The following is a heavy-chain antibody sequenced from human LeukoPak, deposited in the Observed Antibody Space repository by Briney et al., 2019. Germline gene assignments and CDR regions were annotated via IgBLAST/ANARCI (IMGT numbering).Heavy chain of an antibody. D-gene: IGHD2-2*01. CDR2: IYPADSDT. Sequence: GESLKISCKGSGYSFTTYWSGWVRQMPGKGLEWLGIIYPADSDTRYSPSFQGQATISADKSINTAYLQWSSLKASDTAMYYCARRPYCTTTSCYDFDYWGQGTLVTVSS. J-gene: IGHJ4*02. V-gene: IGHV5-51*01. CDR3: ARRPYCTTTSCYDFDY. CDR1: GYSFTTYW.